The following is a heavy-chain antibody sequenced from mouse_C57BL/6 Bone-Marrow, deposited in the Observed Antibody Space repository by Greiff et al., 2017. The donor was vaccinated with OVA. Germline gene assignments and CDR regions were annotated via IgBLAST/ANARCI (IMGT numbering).Heavy chain of an antibody. Sequence: VQLQQSGAELVRPGASVKLSCTASGFNIKDDYMHWVKQRPEQGLEWIGWIDPENGDTEYASKFQGKATITADTSSNTAYLQLSSLTSEDAAVYYCTTGCGYSYWGQGTTLTVSS. CDR3: TTGCGYSY. V-gene: IGHV14-4*01. CDR2: IDPENGDT. J-gene: IGHJ2*01. D-gene: IGHD2-3*01. CDR1: GFNIKDDY.